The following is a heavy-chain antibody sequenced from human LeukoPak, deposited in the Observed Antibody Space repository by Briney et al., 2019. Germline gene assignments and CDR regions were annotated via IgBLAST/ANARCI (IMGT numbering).Heavy chain of an antibody. CDR3: ARGYSSGWFADFDY. CDR2: IYYSGST. J-gene: IGHJ4*02. CDR1: GGSISSGDYY. D-gene: IGHD6-19*01. V-gene: IGHV4-30-4*08. Sequence: TLSLTCTVSGGSISSGDYYWSRIRQPPGKGLEWIGYIYYSGSTYYNPSLKSRVTISVDTSKNQFSLKLSSGTAADTAVYYCARGYSSGWFADFDYWGQGTLVTVSS.